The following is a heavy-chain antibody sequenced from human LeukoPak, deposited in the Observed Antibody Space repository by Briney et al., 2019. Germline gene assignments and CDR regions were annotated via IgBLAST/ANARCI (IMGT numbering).Heavy chain of an antibody. V-gene: IGHV1-18*04. CDR2: ISAYNGNT. CDR3: ARDPEVVATYYYYGMDV. J-gene: IGHJ6*04. Sequence: ASVKVSCKASGYTFTSYGISWVRQAPGQGHEWMGWISAYNGNTNYAQKLQGRVTMTTDTSTSTAYMELRSLRSDDTAVYYCARDPEVVATYYYYGMDVWGKGTTVTVSS. D-gene: IGHD5-12*01. CDR1: GYTFTSYG.